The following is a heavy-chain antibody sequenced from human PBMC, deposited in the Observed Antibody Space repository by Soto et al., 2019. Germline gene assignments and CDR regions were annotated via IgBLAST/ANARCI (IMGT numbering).Heavy chain of an antibody. V-gene: IGHV1-69*15. J-gene: IGHJ5*02. D-gene: IGHD4-17*01. CDR1: GGTFSSYA. CDR3: ARAAYGANWFVP. CDR2: IIPMYGTT. Sequence: SVKGFCKASGGTFSSYAINLVRQAPGQGLEWMGRIIPMYGTTNYAQKFQGRVTMTADEPTSTTYMELTSLRSEDTAVYYCARAAYGANWFVPWGQGTLVTVSS.